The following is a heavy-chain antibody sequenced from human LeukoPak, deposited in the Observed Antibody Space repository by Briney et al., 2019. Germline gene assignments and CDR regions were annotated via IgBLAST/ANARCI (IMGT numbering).Heavy chain of an antibody. D-gene: IGHD3-22*01. J-gene: IGHJ2*01. CDR2: ISGSAGST. CDR3: AREGSSGYSGYFDL. Sequence: QPGGSLRLSCVASAFTFSSYALSWVRQAPGKGLEWVSAISGSAGSTYYADSVKGRFTISRDNSKNTLYLQMNSLRAEDTAVYYCAREGSSGYSGYFDLWGRGTLVTVSS. CDR1: AFTFSSYA. V-gene: IGHV3-23*01.